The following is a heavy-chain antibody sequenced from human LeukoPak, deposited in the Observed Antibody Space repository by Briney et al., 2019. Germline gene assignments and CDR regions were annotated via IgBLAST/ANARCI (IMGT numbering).Heavy chain of an antibody. CDR3: ARDSDSCLEGVPFDY. Sequence: PGGSLRHSWAASGLTFSSYAKYWVRQAPGKGLEWVSIVSGSGDITFYADSVKGRFTISRDNSKNTLYLQMNSLRGEDTAVCYWARDSDSCLEGVPFDYSGQGTLVTVSS. D-gene: IGHD3-22*01. CDR1: GLTFSSYA. CDR2: VSGSGDIT. J-gene: IGHJ4*02. V-gene: IGHV3-23*01.